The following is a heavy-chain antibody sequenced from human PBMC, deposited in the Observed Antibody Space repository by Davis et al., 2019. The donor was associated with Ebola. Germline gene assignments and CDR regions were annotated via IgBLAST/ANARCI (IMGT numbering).Heavy chain of an antibody. D-gene: IGHD3-16*02. V-gene: IGHV3-48*02. CDR1: GFTFSSYS. Sequence: GESLKISCAASGFTFSSYSMNWVRQAPGKGLEWVSYISSSGSTIYYAYSVKGRFTISRDNAKNSLYLQMNSLRDEDTAVYYCAYQGVICYWGQGTLVTVSS. CDR2: ISSSGSTI. J-gene: IGHJ4*02. CDR3: AYQGVICY.